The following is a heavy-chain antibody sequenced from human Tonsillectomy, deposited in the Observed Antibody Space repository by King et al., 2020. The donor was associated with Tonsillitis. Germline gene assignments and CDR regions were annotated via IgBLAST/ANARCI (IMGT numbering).Heavy chain of an antibody. V-gene: IGHV3-7*03. CDR1: GFTFSRYW. D-gene: IGHD4-17*01. CDR2: IKQDGGEK. Sequence: EVQLVQSGGGLVQPGGSLRLSCAASGFTFSRYWMSWVRQAPGKGLEWVAHIKQDGGEKYYVDSVRGRFTISRDNAKNSLYLQMNSLRAEDTAVYYCARARFYGDPSLNSPLPYYFDYWGQGTLVTVSS. CDR3: ARARFYGDPSLNSPLPYYFDY. J-gene: IGHJ4*02.